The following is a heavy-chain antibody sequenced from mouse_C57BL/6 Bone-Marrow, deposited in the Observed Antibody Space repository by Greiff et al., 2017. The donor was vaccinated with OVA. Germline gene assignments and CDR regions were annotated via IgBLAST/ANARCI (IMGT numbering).Heavy chain of an antibody. Sequence: QVQLQQPGAELVMPGASVKLSCKASGYTFTSYWMHWVKQRPGQGLEWIGEIDPSDSYTNYNQKFKGKSTLTVDKSSSTAYMQLSSLTSEDSAVDYCARWGAYNYGSAWFAYWGQGTLVTVSA. CDR3: ARWGAYNYGSAWFAY. D-gene: IGHD1-1*01. V-gene: IGHV1-69*01. J-gene: IGHJ3*01. CDR1: GYTFTSYW. CDR2: IDPSDSYT.